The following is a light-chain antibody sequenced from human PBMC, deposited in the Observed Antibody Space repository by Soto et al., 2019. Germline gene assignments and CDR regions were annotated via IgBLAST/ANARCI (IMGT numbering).Light chain of an antibody. CDR3: SSYTSGTTLYV. Sequence: QSVLTQPAYVSGSPGQSITISCTGTSSDVGGYNYVSWYQHHAGKAPRLMIYASSNRPSGVSHRFSGSRSGNTASLTVSGLQAEDEADYYCSSYTSGTTLYVFGTGTKLTVL. CDR2: ASS. CDR1: SSDVGGYNY. J-gene: IGLJ1*01. V-gene: IGLV2-14*01.